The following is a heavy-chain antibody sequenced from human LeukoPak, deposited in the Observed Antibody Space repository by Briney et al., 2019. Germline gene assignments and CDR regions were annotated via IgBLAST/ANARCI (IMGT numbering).Heavy chain of an antibody. V-gene: IGHV4-30-4*08. J-gene: IGHJ3*02. CDR2: IYYSGST. CDR3: ARESTSYAFDI. CDR1: GGSISSGDYY. Sequence: SETLSLTCTVSGGSISSGDYYWSWIRQPPGKGLEWIGYIYYSGSTYYNPSLKSRVTISVDTSKNQFSLKLSSVTAADAAVYYCARESTSYAFDIWGQGTMVTVSS. D-gene: IGHD2-2*01.